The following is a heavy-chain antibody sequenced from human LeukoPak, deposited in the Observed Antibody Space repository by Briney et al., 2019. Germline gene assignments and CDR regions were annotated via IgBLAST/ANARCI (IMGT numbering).Heavy chain of an antibody. Sequence: PGGSLRLSCAASGFTLNNYAMHWVRQAPGKGLEWVAVISYDGSNKYYADSVKGRFTISRDNSKNTLYLQMNSLRAEDTAVYYCARVIRHFDYWGQGTPVTVSS. D-gene: IGHD3-16*01. CDR1: GFTLNNYA. V-gene: IGHV3-30-3*01. J-gene: IGHJ4*02. CDR2: ISYDGSNK. CDR3: ARVIRHFDY.